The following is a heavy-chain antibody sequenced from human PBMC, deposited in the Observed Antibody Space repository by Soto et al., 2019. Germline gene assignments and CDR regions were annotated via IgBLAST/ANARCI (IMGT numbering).Heavy chain of an antibody. CDR3: ARFRSERPFGY. J-gene: IGHJ4*02. CDR2: ISYDGNNK. Sequence: LGLSCAASGLTFSRYTMHWVRQAPGKGLEWVAVISYDGNNKYYADSVKGRFTISRDNSKNTLSLQMNSLRPEDTAVYYCARFRSERPFGYWGQGTLVTVSS. V-gene: IGHV3-30-3*01. CDR1: GLTFSRYT.